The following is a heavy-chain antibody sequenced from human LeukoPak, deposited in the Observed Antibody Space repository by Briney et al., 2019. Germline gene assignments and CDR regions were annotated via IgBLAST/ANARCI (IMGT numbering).Heavy chain of an antibody. J-gene: IGHJ3*02. CDR2: SYYTGNT. D-gene: IGHD6-13*01. CDR3: ARRSSSWPDAFDI. Sequence: PSETLSLTCTVSGGSISSGDYYWSWIRQPPGKGLEWIGYSYYTGNTYYTPSLKSRVTISVDTSKNQFSLKLSSVTAADTAVYYCARRSSSWPDAFDIWGQGTMVTVSS. CDR1: GGSISSGDYY. V-gene: IGHV4-30-4*01.